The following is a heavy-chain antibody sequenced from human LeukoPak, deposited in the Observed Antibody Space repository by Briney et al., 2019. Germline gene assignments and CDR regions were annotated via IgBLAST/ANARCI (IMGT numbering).Heavy chain of an antibody. CDR3: ARHVGFITMVRGVINNNWFDP. CDR2: IYYSGST. D-gene: IGHD3-10*01. J-gene: IGHJ5*02. CDR1: GGSISSSSYY. Sequence: SETLSLTCTVSGGSISSSSYYWGWIRQPPGKGLEWIGSIYYSGSTYYNPSLKSRVTISVDTSKKQFSLKLSSVTAADTAVYYCARHVGFITMVRGVINNNWFDPWGQGTLVTVPS. V-gene: IGHV4-39*01.